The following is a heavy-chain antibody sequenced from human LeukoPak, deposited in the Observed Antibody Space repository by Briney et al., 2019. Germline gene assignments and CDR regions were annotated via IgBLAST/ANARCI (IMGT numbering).Heavy chain of an antibody. CDR2: IYYSGST. D-gene: IGHD2-2*01. V-gene: IGHV4-30-4*01. Sequence: SQTLSLTCTVSGGSISSGDYYWSWIRQPPGKGLEWIGYIYYSGSTYYNPSLKSRVTISVDTSKNQFSLKLSSVTAADTAVYYCARDGLSPVVPNCSSTSCYDYYYGMDVWGQGTTVTASS. J-gene: IGHJ6*02. CDR3: ARDGLSPVVPNCSSTSCYDYYYGMDV. CDR1: GGSISSGDYY.